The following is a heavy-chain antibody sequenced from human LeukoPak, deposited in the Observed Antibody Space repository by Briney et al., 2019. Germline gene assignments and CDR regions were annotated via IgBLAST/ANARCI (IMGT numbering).Heavy chain of an antibody. D-gene: IGHD3-16*01. J-gene: IGHJ6*03. V-gene: IGHV3-7*01. CDR3: ATERAGERPRPLLSYYYMDV. Sequence: GGSLRLSCAASGFTFSSYRMSWVRRAPGKGLEWVANIKQDGSEKHYVDSVKGRFTISRDNAKNSLYLQMNSLRAEDTAVYYCATERAGERPRPLLSYYYMDVWGKGTTVTISS. CDR2: IKQDGSEK. CDR1: GFTFSSYR.